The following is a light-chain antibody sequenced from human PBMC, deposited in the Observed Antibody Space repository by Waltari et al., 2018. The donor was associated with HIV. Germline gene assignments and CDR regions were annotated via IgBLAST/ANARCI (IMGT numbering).Light chain of an antibody. CDR3: QQYKDWLALT. CDR1: QSISNN. CDR2: GAS. J-gene: IGKJ4*01. Sequence: EIVLKKSPATLSVSPGERATLSCRASQSISNNLAWYQQKPGQAPRLLLYGASTRATGIPARFSGSGSGTEFTLTISSLQSEDFAVYYCQQYKDWLALTFGGGTKVEIK. V-gene: IGKV3-15*01.